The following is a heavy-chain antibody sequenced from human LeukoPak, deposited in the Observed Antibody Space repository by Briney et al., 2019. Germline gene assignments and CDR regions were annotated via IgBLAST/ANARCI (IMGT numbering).Heavy chain of an antibody. Sequence: GGSLRLSCAVSGFTFDDYAMHWVRQAPGKGLEWGSGISWNSGSIGYADSVKGRFTISRDNAKNSLYLQMNSLRAEDTALYYCAKGDYDSSGYYGGLEYWGQGTLVTVSS. CDR2: ISWNSGSI. CDR3: AKGDYDSSGYYGGLEY. CDR1: GFTFDDYA. D-gene: IGHD3-22*01. V-gene: IGHV3-9*01. J-gene: IGHJ4*02.